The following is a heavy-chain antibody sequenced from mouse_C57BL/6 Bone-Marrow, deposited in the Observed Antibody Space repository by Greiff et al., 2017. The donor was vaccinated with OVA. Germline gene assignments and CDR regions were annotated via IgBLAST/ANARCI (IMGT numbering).Heavy chain of an antibody. CDR2: ISDGGSYT. D-gene: IGHD1-1*01. CDR3: ARDFITTVVARYYYAMDY. CDR1: GFTFSSYA. J-gene: IGHJ4*01. Sequence: EVMLVESGGGLVKPGGSLKLSCAASGFTFSSYAMSWVRQTPEKRLEWVATISDGGSYTYYPDNVKGRFTISRDNAKNNLYLQMSHLKSEDTAMYYCARDFITTVVARYYYAMDYWGQGTSVTVSS. V-gene: IGHV5-4*01.